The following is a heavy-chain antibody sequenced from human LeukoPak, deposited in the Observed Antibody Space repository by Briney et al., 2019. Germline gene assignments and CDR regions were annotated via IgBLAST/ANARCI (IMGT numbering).Heavy chain of an antibody. CDR2: ISSDGSGK. D-gene: IGHD1-26*01. CDR1: GFTFSTYW. V-gene: IGHV3-7*01. Sequence: GGSLRLSCAASGFTFSTYWMTWLRQAPGKGLEWVASISSDGSGKYYMDSVKGRFTISRDNAKNSLFLQMNSLGAEDTAVYHCGRVRPGDADYWGQGTLVTVS. CDR3: GRVRPGDADY. J-gene: IGHJ4*02.